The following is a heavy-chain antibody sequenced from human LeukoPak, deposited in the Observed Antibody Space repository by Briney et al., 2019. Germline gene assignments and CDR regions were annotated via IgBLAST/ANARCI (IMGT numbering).Heavy chain of an antibody. V-gene: IGHV4-59*11. CDR3: ARDTPTLDV. J-gene: IGHJ6*04. Sequence: SETLSLNRTVSGRRISSHYWMWLRQPPGKARERIGYIYYSGSNNYNPSLKSRVTISVDTSKNQFSLKLSSVTPADTAVYYCARDTPTLDVWGKGTPVTVSS. CDR2: IYYSGSN. CDR1: GRRISSHY.